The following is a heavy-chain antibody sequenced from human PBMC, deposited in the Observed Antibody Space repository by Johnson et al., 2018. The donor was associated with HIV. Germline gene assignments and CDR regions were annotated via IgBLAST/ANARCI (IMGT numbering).Heavy chain of an antibody. V-gene: IGHV3-23*04. CDR3: ARDFSSSSNAFDI. CDR1: GFTFSDYY. CDR2: ISGSGGST. Sequence: VLLVESGGGVVQPGRSLRLSCAASGFTFSDYYMSWIRQAPWKGLEWVSAISGSGGSTYYADSVKGRFTISRDNSKNTLYLQMNSLRAEDTAVYYCARDFSSSSNAFDIWGQGTMVTVSS. D-gene: IGHD6-6*01. J-gene: IGHJ3*02.